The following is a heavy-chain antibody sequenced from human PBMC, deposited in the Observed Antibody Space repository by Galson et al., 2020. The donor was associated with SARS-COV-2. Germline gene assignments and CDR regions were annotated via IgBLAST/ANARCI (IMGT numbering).Heavy chain of an antibody. J-gene: IGHJ6*03. V-gene: IGHV4-59*08. D-gene: IGHD3-3*01. Sequence: SETLSLTCTASGVSFSRYYWSWIRQPPGKGLEWIGYIYYSGSTNYNTSLKSRVTISVDTSKNQFSLQLSSVTAADTTVYYCARHARIKIFGEVIIDYVDFWGKGTTVTVSS. CDR1: GVSFSRYY. CDR3: ARHARIKIFGEVIIDYVDF. CDR2: IYYSGST.